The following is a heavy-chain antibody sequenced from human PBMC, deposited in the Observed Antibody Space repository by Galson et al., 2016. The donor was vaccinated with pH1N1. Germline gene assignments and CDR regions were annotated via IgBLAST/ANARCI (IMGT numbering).Heavy chain of an antibody. CDR2: IYYSGST. J-gene: IGHJ4*02. V-gene: IGHV4-30-4*01. CDR3: ARGIRGSQPDRTYHFDF. Sequence: TLSLTCTVSGGSISSGDYYWSWIRQPPGKGLEWIGYIYYSGSTDYNPSLKSRVTISSDMSKNHFSLRLSSVTAADTAMYYCARGIRGSQPDRTYHFDFWGQGALVTVSS. CDR1: GGSISSGDYY. D-gene: IGHD1-26*01.